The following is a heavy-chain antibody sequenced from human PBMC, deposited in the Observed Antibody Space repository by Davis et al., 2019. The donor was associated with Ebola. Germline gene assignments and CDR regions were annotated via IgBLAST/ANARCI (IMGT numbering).Heavy chain of an antibody. CDR2: IRDSEVT. V-gene: IGHV3-23*01. J-gene: IGHJ3*02. Sequence: GESLKISCAASGFTFSAYHMNWVRQAPGKGLEWVANIRDSEVTHYADSVKGRFTISRDNSKSTLYLQMDSLRAEDTALYYCAKEPSSGYAFDTWGQGTMVTVSS. CDR1: GFTFSAYH. D-gene: IGHD3-22*01. CDR3: AKEPSSGYAFDT.